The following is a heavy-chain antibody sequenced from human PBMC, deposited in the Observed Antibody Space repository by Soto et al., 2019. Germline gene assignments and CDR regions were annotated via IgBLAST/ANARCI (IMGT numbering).Heavy chain of an antibody. V-gene: IGHV4-30-4*01. CDR3: ARVPSPFDYYYAMDV. CDR2: IFSSGTT. J-gene: IGHJ6*02. D-gene: IGHD3-16*01. CDR1: GDSISSGNKY. Sequence: SETLSLTCTVSGDSISSGNKYWSWIRQAPGKGLEWIGYIFSSGTTYYNPSLKSRLTMSLDTSQNQFSLRLASVTDADSAVYYCARVPSPFDYYYAMDVWGQGTTVTVS.